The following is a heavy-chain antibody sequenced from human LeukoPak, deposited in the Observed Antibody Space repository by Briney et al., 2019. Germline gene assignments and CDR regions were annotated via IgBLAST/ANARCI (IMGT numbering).Heavy chain of an antibody. Sequence: SVNVSCTASGGTFSSYAISWVRQAPGQGLEWMGGIIPIFGTANYAQKFQGRVTITADKSTSTAYMELSSLRSEDTAVYYCAREETSDAFDIWGQGTMVTVSS. CDR3: AREETSDAFDI. J-gene: IGHJ3*02. D-gene: IGHD2-2*01. V-gene: IGHV1-69*06. CDR1: GGTFSSYA. CDR2: IIPIFGTA.